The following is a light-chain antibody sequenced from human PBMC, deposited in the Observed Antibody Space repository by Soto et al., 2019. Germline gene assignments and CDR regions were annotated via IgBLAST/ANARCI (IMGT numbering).Light chain of an antibody. Sequence: EIVLAQSPGTLSLSPGERATLSCRASHSISNTYLARYRQKPGQAPGLLIYATSNRGTGIPDRFSGSGSGTDFTLTISRLEPEDFAVYYCQHYDTSPAFGQGTKVEIK. CDR2: ATS. CDR1: HSISNTY. V-gene: IGKV3-20*01. J-gene: IGKJ1*01. CDR3: QHYDTSPA.